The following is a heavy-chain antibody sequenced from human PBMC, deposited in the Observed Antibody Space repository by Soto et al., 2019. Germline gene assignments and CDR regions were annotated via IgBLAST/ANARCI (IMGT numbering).Heavy chain of an antibody. Sequence: GGSLRLSCAASGFTFDDYAMHWVRQAPGKGLEWVSGISWNSGSIGYADSVKGRFTISRDNAKNSLYLQMNSLRAEDTALYYCAKDSGERARYYYYMDVWGKGTTVTVSS. J-gene: IGHJ6*03. D-gene: IGHD1-26*01. CDR2: ISWNSGSI. CDR3: AKDSGERARYYYYMDV. V-gene: IGHV3-9*01. CDR1: GFTFDDYA.